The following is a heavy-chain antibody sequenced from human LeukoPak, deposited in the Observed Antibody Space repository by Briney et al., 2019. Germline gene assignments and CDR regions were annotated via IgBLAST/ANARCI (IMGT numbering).Heavy chain of an antibody. V-gene: IGHV3-21*01. CDR2: ISSGSSYI. CDR1: GFTFSSYS. J-gene: IGHJ4*02. D-gene: IGHD3-9*01. CDR3: ARDFRYYDILTGYYNVPRDY. Sequence: GGSLRLSCAASGFTFSSYSMNWVRQAPGKGLEWVSSISSGSSYIYYADSVKGRFTISRDNAKNSLYLQMNSLRAEDTAVYYCARDFRYYDILTGYYNVPRDYWGQGTLVTVSS.